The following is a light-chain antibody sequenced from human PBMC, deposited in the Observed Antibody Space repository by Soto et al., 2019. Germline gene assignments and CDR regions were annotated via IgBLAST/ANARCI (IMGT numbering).Light chain of an antibody. Sequence: QSALTQPPSASGSPGQSVAISCTGTSSDVGGYNYVSWYQQHPGKAPKLMIYEVNKRPSGVPDRFSGSKSGNTASLTVSGLQAEDEADYYCSSYAGSGNVFGTGPKVTVL. CDR2: EVN. CDR3: SSYAGSGNV. J-gene: IGLJ1*01. CDR1: SSDVGGYNY. V-gene: IGLV2-8*01.